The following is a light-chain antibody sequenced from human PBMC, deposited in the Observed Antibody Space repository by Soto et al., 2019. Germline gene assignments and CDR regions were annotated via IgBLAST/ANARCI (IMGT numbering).Light chain of an antibody. CDR3: QHPYNTPWT. CDR1: QTITTY. CDR2: GAS. Sequence: DIQMTQSPSYLSASVGDRVTITCRASQTITTYLNWYQQKPGKAPNHLIYGASTLQSGVPSRFSGSGSGTDFTLTISSLQPEAFATYHCQHPYNTPWTFGQGTKVEIK. V-gene: IGKV1-39*01. J-gene: IGKJ1*01.